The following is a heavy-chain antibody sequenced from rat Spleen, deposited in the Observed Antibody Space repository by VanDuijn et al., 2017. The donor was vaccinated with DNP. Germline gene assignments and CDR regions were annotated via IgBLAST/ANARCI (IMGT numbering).Heavy chain of an antibody. CDR1: GFSFSKHD. CDR2: ITTIDGTT. D-gene: IGHD1-11*01. V-gene: IGHV5-25*01. J-gene: IGHJ1*01. Sequence: EVQLVESGGGLVQPGRSLKLSCVASGFSFSKHDMAWVRQAPTKGLAWVASITTIDGTTSVRDSVKGRFTVSRNKEKSTLYLQMDSLRSEDTATYFCARRGHGGYWYFDFWGPGTMVTVSS. CDR3: ARRGHGGYWYFDF.